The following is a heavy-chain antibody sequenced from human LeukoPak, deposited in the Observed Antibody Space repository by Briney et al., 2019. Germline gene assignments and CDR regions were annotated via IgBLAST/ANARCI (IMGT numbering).Heavy chain of an antibody. CDR3: AREGGTVVTGNYFDY. V-gene: IGHV4-59*01. D-gene: IGHD4-23*01. Sequence: SETLSLTCTVSGGSISSYYWSWIRQPPGKGLEWIGYIYYSGSTNYNPSLKSRVTISVDTSKNQFSLKLSSVTAADTAVYYCAREGGTVVTGNYFDYWGQGTLVTVSS. J-gene: IGHJ4*02. CDR2: IYYSGST. CDR1: GGSISSYY.